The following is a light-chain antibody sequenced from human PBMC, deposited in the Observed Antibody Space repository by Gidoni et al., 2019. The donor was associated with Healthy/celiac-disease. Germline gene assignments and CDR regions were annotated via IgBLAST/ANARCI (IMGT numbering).Light chain of an antibody. CDR3: QQRSNWPLT. V-gene: IGKV3-11*01. CDR2: DAS. J-gene: IGKJ4*01. Sequence: ILFTQSPATLSLSPGERATLSCRASQCVSSYLAWYQQKPGQAPRRLIYDASNRATGIPARFSGSGSGTDFTLTISSLEPEDFAVYYCQQRSNWPLTFGGGTKVEIK. CDR1: QCVSSY.